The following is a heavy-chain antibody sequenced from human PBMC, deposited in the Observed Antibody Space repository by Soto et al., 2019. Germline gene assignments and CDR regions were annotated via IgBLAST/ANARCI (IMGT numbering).Heavy chain of an antibody. J-gene: IGHJ5*02. Sequence: HPGGSLRLSCAASGFTFGSYAMSWVRQAPGKGLEWVSAISGSGGSTYYADSVKGRFTISRDNSKNTLYLQMNSLRAEDTAVYYCAKGVVVAARRWFDPWGQGTLVTVSS. CDR2: ISGSGGST. CDR1: GFTFGSYA. V-gene: IGHV3-23*01. D-gene: IGHD2-15*01. CDR3: AKGVVVAARRWFDP.